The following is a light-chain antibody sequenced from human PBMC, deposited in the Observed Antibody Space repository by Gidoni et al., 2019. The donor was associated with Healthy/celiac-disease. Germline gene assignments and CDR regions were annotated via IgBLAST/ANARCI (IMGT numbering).Light chain of an antibody. CDR3: QQYNSYST. J-gene: IGKJ1*01. Sequence: DIQMTQSPSTLSASVGDRVTITCRASQSISSWLAWYQQKPGKAPKLLIYDASSLESGVPSMFSGRGSGTEFTLTISSLQPDDFATYYCQQYNSYSTFGQGTKVEIK. CDR2: DAS. CDR1: QSISSW. V-gene: IGKV1-5*01.